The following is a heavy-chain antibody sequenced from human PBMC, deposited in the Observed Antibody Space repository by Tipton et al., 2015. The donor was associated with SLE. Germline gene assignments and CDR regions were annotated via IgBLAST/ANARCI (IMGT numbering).Heavy chain of an antibody. D-gene: IGHD3/OR15-3a*01. CDR1: GGSFSGYY. Sequence: TLSLTCAVYGGSFSGYYWSWIRQPPGKGLEWIGYIYTSGSTNYNPSLKSRVTISVDTSKNLFSLRLSSVPAADTAVYYCARDGTGVGWFDPWGQGTLVTVSS. CDR3: ARDGTGVGWFDP. CDR2: IYTSGST. V-gene: IGHV4-4*09. J-gene: IGHJ5*02.